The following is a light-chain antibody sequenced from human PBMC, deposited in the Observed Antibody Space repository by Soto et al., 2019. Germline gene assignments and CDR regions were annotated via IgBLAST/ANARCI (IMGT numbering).Light chain of an antibody. J-gene: IGKJ1*01. Sequence: EIVLTQSPVTLSLSPGERATLSCRASQSVSSSYLAWYQQIPGQAPRLLIYGASSRATGIPDRFSGSGSGTDFTLTISRLEPADFAVYYCQQYGSSPWTFGQGTKVDSK. CDR3: QQYGSSPWT. V-gene: IGKV3-20*01. CDR2: GAS. CDR1: QSVSSSY.